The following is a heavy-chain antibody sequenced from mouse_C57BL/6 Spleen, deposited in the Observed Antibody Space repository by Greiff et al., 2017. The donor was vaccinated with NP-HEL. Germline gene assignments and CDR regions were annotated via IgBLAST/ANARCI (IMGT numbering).Heavy chain of an antibody. V-gene: IGHV14-2*01. J-gene: IGHJ2*01. Sequence: LVESGAELVKPGASVKLSCTASGFNIKDYYMHWVKQRTEQGLEWIGRIDPEDGETKYAPKFQGKATITADTSSNTAYLQLSSLTSEDTDVYYCATIYYGNYDFDYWGQGTTLTVSS. D-gene: IGHD2-1*01. CDR2: IDPEDGET. CDR1: GFNIKDYY. CDR3: ATIYYGNYDFDY.